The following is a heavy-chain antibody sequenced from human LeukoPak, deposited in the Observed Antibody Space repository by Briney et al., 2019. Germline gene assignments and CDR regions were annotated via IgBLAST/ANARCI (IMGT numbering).Heavy chain of an antibody. CDR3: ARDGGLNDNFDY. V-gene: IGHV4-34*01. D-gene: IGHD3-16*01. CDR1: GGSFSGYY. Sequence: SETLSLTCAVYGGSFSGYYWSWIRQPPGKGLEWIGEINHSGSTNYNPSLKSRVTISVDTSKNQFSLKLSSVTAADTAVYYCARDGGLNDNFDYWGQGTLVTVSS. CDR2: INHSGST. J-gene: IGHJ4*02.